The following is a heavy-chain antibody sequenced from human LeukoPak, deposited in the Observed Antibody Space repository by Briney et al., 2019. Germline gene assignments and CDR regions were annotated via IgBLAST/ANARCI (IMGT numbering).Heavy chain of an antibody. V-gene: IGHV5-10-1*01. J-gene: IGHJ4*02. D-gene: IGHD3-10*01. CDR2: IDPSDSYA. CDR1: GYNF. Sequence: GESLLISCKGSGYNFISWVRQMPGKGLEWMGRIDPSDSYATYNPSFQGHVTISGDKSISTAYLQWSSLKASDTAMYYCANLHYGSGSVSDFWGQGTLVTVSS. CDR3: ANLHYGSGSVSDF.